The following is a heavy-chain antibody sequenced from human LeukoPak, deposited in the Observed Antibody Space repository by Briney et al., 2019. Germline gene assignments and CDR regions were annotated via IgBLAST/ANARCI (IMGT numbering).Heavy chain of an antibody. CDR3: ARDSRRWLHHNWFDP. CDR1: GFTFSSYA. V-gene: IGHV3-30-3*01. Sequence: GRSLRLSCAASGFTFSSYAMHWVRQAPGKGLEWVAVISYDGSNKYYADSVKGRFTISRDNSKNTLYLQMNSLRAEDTAVYYCARDSRRWLHHNWFDPWGQGTLVTVSS. J-gene: IGHJ5*02. CDR2: ISYDGSNK. D-gene: IGHD5-24*01.